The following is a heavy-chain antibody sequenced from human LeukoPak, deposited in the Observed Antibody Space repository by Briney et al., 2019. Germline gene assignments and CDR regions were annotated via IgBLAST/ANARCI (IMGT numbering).Heavy chain of an antibody. D-gene: IGHD3-10*01. Sequence: ASVKVSCKASGYTFTTYDIHWVRQTAGQGPEWMGWMNPNSGNTGYAPKFQDRITMTRVTSINTAYMELSSLSSEDTAVYCCARVPFPGDYWGQGTLVTVSS. CDR3: ARVPFPGDY. V-gene: IGHV1-8*01. J-gene: IGHJ4*02. CDR1: GYTFTTYD. CDR2: MNPNSGNT.